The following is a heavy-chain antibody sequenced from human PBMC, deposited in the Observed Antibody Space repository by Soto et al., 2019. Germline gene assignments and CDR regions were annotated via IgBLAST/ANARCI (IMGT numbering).Heavy chain of an antibody. V-gene: IGHV4-30-4*01. CDR2: IHYSGST. CDR1: GGSVTSDGYY. D-gene: IGHD5-12*01. Sequence: SETLSLTCIVSGGSVTSDGYYCSWIRQPPGKGLEWIGNIHYSGSTYFNPSLRSRLVISMDTSTNQFSLILSSVTAAETPVYICDRYASRDGYNYDIGGNNWFDPGAQGTLVT. J-gene: IGHJ5*02. CDR3: DRYASRDGYNYDIGGNNWFDP.